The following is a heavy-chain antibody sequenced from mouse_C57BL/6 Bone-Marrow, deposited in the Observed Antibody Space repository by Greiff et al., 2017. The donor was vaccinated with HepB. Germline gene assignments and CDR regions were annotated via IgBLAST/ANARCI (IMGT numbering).Heavy chain of an antibody. CDR3: ARRTTVGYFDV. D-gene: IGHD1-1*01. CDR1: GYTFTSYG. CDR2: IYPRDGSS. Sequence: VQLQQSGAELVRPGSSVKMSCKTSGYTFTSYGINWVKQRPGQGLEWIGYIYPRDGSSRYNEKFKGKATLTEDKSSSTAYMQLNSLTSEDSAVFFCARRTTVGYFDVWGTGTTVTVSS. J-gene: IGHJ1*03. V-gene: IGHV1-58*01.